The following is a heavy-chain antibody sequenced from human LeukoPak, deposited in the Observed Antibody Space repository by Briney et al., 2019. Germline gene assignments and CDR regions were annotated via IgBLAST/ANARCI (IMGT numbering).Heavy chain of an antibody. Sequence: ASVKVSCKASGYTFTSYGISWVRQAPGQGLEWMGWISVYNGNTNYAQKLQGRVTMTTDTSTSTAYMELRSLRSEDTGVYYCARAESRNSHFDYWGQGTLVTVSS. CDR3: ARAESRNSHFDY. CDR1: GYTFTSYG. CDR2: ISVYNGNT. V-gene: IGHV1-18*01. J-gene: IGHJ4*02. D-gene: IGHD2/OR15-2a*01.